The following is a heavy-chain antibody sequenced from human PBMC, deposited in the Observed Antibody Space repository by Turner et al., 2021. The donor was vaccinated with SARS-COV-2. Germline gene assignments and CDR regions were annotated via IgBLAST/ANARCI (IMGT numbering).Heavy chain of an antibody. CDR1: GPSFSNSW. D-gene: IGHD1-26*01. CDR3: ARDCNPTSDGIYYDAFDI. V-gene: IGHV3-7*01. Sequence: EVQLVESGVGLVQPGCALTLSCAFSGPSFSNSWMTWDRQPAGKGLEWVAIIKADGSQKKYGDSVKGRFTICRDNAKNSLYVQMSSLRAEDTAVYYCARDCNPTSDGIYYDAFDIWGQGTKVFVSS. CDR2: IKADGSQK. J-gene: IGHJ3*02.